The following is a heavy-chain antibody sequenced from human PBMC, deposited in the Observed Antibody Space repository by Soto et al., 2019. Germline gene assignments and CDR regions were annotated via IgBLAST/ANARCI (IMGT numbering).Heavy chain of an antibody. D-gene: IGHD6-6*01. J-gene: IGHJ6*02. V-gene: IGHV3-33*06. CDR1: GFTFSSYG. CDR2: IWYDGSNK. CDR3: AKEDSSSRMWNYYYYGMDV. Sequence: GGSLRLSCAASGFTFSSYGMHWVRQAPGKGLEWVAVIWYDGSNKYYADSVKGRFTISRDNSKNTLYLQMNSLRAEDTAVYYCAKEDSSSRMWNYYYYGMDVWGQGTTVTVSS.